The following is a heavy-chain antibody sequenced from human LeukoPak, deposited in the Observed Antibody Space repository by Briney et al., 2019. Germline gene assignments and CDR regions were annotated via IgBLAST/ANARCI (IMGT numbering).Heavy chain of an antibody. D-gene: IGHD7-27*01. CDR2: ISWNGDST. J-gene: IGHJ4*02. V-gene: IGHV3-43D*03. Sequence: GGSLRLSCAASGFTFDDYAMHWVRQAPGKGLEWVSVISWNGDSTYYADSVKGRFTISRDNSKNSLYLQMNSLRAEDTAVYYCARDLNWETYWGQGTLVSVSS. CDR1: GFTFDDYA. CDR3: ARDLNWETY.